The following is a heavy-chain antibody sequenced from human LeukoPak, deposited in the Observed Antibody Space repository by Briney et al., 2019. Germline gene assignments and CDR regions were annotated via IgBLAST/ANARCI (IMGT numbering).Heavy chain of an antibody. CDR2: ISSSSSYI. J-gene: IGHJ4*02. V-gene: IGHV3-21*01. CDR1: GFTFSSYS. D-gene: IGHD4-23*01. Sequence: GGSLRLSCAASGFTFSSYSMNWVRQAPGKGLEWVSSISSSSSYIYYADSVKGRFTISRDNAKNSLYLQMNSLRAEDTAVYYCARDLAVVTPASLNYWGQGTLVTVSS. CDR3: ARDLAVVTPASLNY.